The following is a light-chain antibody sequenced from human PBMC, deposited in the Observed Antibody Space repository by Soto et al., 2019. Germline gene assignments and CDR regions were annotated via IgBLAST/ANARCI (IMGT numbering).Light chain of an antibody. CDR2: DAS. CDR1: QSVSSN. J-gene: IGKJ1*01. V-gene: IGKV3-15*01. Sequence: EIVMTQSPATLSVSPGERATLSRRASQSVSSNLAWYQQKPGQAPRLLIYDASTRAPGIPARFSGSGSGTEFTLTISSLQSEDFAVYYCQQYSAWWTFGQGTTVEIK. CDR3: QQYSAWWT.